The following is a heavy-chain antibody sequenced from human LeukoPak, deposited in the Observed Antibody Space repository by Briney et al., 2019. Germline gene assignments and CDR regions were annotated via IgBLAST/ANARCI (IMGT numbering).Heavy chain of an antibody. CDR2: IYYSGST. V-gene: IGHV4-39*01. J-gene: IGHJ5*02. CDR3: AATVLLWFGEFPWFDP. Sequence: PSETLSLTCTVSGGSISSSSYYWGWIRQPPGKGREWIGSIYYSGSTYYNPALKSRVTIYVDTSKHQFSLKLSSVTAADTAVYYCAATVLLWFGEFPWFDPWGQGTLVTVSS. CDR1: GGSISSSSYY. D-gene: IGHD3-10*01.